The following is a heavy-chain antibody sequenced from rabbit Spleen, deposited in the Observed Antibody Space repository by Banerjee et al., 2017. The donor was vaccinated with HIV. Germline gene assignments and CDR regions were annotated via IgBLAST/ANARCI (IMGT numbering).Heavy chain of an antibody. CDR3: ARDSGSSFSSYGMDL. V-gene: IGHV1S45*01. CDR2: IDSGSSGFT. CDR1: GFDLSSYYY. D-gene: IGHD8-1*01. Sequence: QEQLEESGGDLVKPEGSLTLTCKASGFDLSSYYYMCWVRQAPGKGLEWIACIDSGSSGFTYFANWAKGRFTISKTSSTTVTLQMTSLTAADTATYFCARDSGSSFSSYGMDLWGQGTLVTVS. J-gene: IGHJ6*01.